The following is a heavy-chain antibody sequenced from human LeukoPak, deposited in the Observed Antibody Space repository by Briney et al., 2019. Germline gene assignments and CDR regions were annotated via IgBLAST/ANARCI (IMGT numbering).Heavy chain of an antibody. J-gene: IGHJ3*02. CDR3: AKAPPPYCSGGSCFDAFDI. D-gene: IGHD2-15*01. CDR1: GFTFSNYA. Sequence: GGSLRLSCAASGFTFSNYAMSWVRQAPGKGLEWVSAISHSGYTTYYADSVKGRFTISRDNSKNTVYLQMNSLRDEDTAVYSCAKAPPPYCSGGSCFDAFDIWGQGTMVTVSS. CDR2: ISHSGYTT. V-gene: IGHV3-23*01.